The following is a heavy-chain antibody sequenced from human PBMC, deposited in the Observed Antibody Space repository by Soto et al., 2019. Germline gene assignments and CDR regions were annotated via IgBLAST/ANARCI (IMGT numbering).Heavy chain of an antibody. CDR3: ARDPTRGDYYYYYGMDV. CDR2: IYTSGST. J-gene: IGHJ6*02. V-gene: IGHV4-4*07. CDR1: GGSISSYY. Sequence: SDTVSLTCTVSGGSISSYYWSWIRQPAGKGLEWIGRIYTSGSTNYNPSLKSRVTMSVDTSKNQFSLKLSSVTAADTAVYYCARDPTRGDYYYYYGMDVWGQGTTVTVSS.